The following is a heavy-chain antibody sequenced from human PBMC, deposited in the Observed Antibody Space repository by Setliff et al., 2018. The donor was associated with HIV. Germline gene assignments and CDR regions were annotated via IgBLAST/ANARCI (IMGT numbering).Heavy chain of an antibody. Sequence: PGGSLRLSCTASGFTFGDYAMHWVRQAPGKGLEWVAVISYDGSNKYYADSVKGRFTISRDNAKNSLHLQMHSLGADDTAIYYCARRSHSVGTSWPFDHWGQGTQVTVSS. D-gene: IGHD6-13*01. CDR2: ISYDGSNK. CDR1: GFTFGDYA. V-gene: IGHV3-30*04. J-gene: IGHJ4*02. CDR3: ARRSHSVGTSWPFDH.